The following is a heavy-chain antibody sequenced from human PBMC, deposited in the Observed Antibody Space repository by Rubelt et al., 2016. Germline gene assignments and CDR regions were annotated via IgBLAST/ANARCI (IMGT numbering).Heavy chain of an antibody. D-gene: IGHD3-10*01. J-gene: IGHJ6*02. CDR2: IYTSGST. V-gene: IGHV4-4*07. CDR3: ASLLLWFGESNDAYYYGMDV. Sequence: WSWIRQPAGKGLEWIGRIYTSGSTNYNPSLKSRVTMSVDTSKNQFSLKLSSVTASDTAVYYCASLLLWFGESNDAYYYGMDVWGQGTTVTVSS.